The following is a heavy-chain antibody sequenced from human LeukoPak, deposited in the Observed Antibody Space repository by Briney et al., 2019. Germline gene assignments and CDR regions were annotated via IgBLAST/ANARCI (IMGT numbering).Heavy chain of an antibody. CDR3: AKDGRVGGGGMDV. V-gene: IGHV3-23*01. Sequence: PGGSLRLSCSASGFTFSSYAMTWVRQAPGKGLEWVSLISGSGINTYYADSVKGRFTISRDNSKNTLSLQMNSLRAEDTAVYWCAKDGRVGGGGMDVWGQGTPVTVSS. D-gene: IGHD1-26*01. J-gene: IGHJ6*02. CDR2: ISGSGINT. CDR1: GFTFSSYA.